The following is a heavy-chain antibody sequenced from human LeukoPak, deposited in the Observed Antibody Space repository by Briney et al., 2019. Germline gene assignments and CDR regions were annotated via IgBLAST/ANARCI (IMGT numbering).Heavy chain of an antibody. CDR1: GFTFSNYN. Sequence: GGSLRLSCAASGFTFSNYNMNWVRQAPGQRLEWVSSIGSSSSNYIYYADSVKGRFTISRDNAKNLMFLQMNSLRVEDTALYYCARRAPSHDFDDWGQGTLVTVSS. CDR3: ARRAPSHDFDD. J-gene: IGHJ4*02. CDR2: IGSSSSNYI. V-gene: IGHV3-21*01.